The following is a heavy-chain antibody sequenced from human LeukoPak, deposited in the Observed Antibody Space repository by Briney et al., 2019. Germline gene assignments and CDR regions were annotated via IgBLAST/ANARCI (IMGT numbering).Heavy chain of an antibody. V-gene: IGHV1-69*04. CDR1: GGTFSSYA. Sequence: ASVKVSCKASGGTFSSYAISWVRQAPGQGLEWMGRIIPILGIANYAQKFQGRVTITADKSTSTAYMELSSLRSEDTAVYYCARSYCSGGSCYSYYYYGMDVWGQGTTVTVSS. D-gene: IGHD2-15*01. CDR2: IIPILGIA. J-gene: IGHJ6*02. CDR3: ARSYCSGGSCYSYYYYGMDV.